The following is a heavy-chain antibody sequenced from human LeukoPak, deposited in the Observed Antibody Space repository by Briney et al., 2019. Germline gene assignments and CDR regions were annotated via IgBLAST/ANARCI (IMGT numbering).Heavy chain of an antibody. J-gene: IGHJ6*03. D-gene: IGHD2-2*02. CDR3: ARVKGCSSTSCYRHYYYMDV. CDR1: GYTFTGYY. V-gene: IGHV1-2*02. CDR2: INPNSGGT. Sequence: ASVKVSCKASGYTFTGYYMHWVRQAPGQGLEWMGWINPNSGGTNYAQKFQGRVTMTRDTSISTAYMELSRLRSDDTAVYYCARVKGCSSTSCYRHYYYMDVWGKGTTVTVSS.